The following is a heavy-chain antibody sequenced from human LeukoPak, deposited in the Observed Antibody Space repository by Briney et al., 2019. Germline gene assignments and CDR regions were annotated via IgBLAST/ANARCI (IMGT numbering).Heavy chain of an antibody. CDR1: GGSISNYY. D-gene: IGHD6-6*01. V-gene: IGHV4-59*01. CDR3: ARWGSIAVARFDY. Sequence: SETLSLTCTVSGGSISNYYWSWIRQPPGKGLEWIGYIYYTGSANYNPSLTSRVNISVDTSKNQFSLNLTSVTAADTAVYYCARWGSIAVARFDYWGQGTLVTVSS. J-gene: IGHJ4*02. CDR2: IYYTGSA.